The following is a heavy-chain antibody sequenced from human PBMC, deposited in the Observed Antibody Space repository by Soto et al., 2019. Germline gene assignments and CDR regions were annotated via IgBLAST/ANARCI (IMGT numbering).Heavy chain of an antibody. V-gene: IGHV4-59*08. CDR3: ARQRNWFDP. CDR1: GVSISSYY. Sequence: SVTLSLTCTVSGVSISSYYWIWIRQPPGKGLEWIGYIYYSGSTNYNPSLKSRVTISVDTSKNQFSLKLSSVTAADTAVYYCARQRNWFDPWGQGTLVTVSS. J-gene: IGHJ5*02. CDR2: IYYSGST.